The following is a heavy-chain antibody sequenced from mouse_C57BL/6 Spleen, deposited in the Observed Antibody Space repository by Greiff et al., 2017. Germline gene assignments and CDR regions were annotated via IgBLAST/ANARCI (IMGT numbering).Heavy chain of an antibody. V-gene: IGHV14-2*01. CDR3: AREELFGTTVVAPAY. CDR1: GFNIKDYY. J-gene: IGHJ3*01. Sequence: EVQLQQSGAELVKPGASVKLSCTASGFNIKDYYMHWVKQRTEQGLEWIGSIDPEDGETKYAPKFQGKATITADTSSNTAYLQLSSLTSKDTAVYYCAREELFGTTVVAPAYWGQGTLVTVAA. D-gene: IGHD1-1*01. CDR2: IDPEDGET.